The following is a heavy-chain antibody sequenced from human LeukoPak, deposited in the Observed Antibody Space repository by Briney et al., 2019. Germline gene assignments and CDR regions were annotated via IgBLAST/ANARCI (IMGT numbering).Heavy chain of an antibody. D-gene: IGHD3-3*01. V-gene: IGHV1-24*01. Sequence: GASVKVSCKVSGYTLTELSMHWVRQAPGKGLEWMGGFDPEDGETIYAQKFQGRVTMTEDTSTDTAYMELSSLRSEDTAVYYCATDLLRFLEWSKPVGYWGQGTLVTVSS. CDR3: ATDLLRFLEWSKPVGY. CDR2: FDPEDGET. CDR1: GYTLTELS. J-gene: IGHJ4*02.